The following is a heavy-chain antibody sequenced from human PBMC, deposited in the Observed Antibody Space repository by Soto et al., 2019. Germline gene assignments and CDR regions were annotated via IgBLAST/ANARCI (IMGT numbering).Heavy chain of an antibody. CDR1: GFTFSNAW. Sequence: EVQLVESGGGLVKPGGSLRLSCAASGFTFSNAWMNWVRQAPGKGLEWVGRIKSKTDGGTTDYAAPVKGRFTISRDDSKNTLYLQMNSLRAEDTAVYYCAKDQVDDYGDYVYVYYGMDVWGQGTTVTVSS. V-gene: IGHV3-15*07. CDR3: AKDQVDDYGDYVYVYYGMDV. D-gene: IGHD4-17*01. CDR2: IKSKTDGGTT. J-gene: IGHJ6*02.